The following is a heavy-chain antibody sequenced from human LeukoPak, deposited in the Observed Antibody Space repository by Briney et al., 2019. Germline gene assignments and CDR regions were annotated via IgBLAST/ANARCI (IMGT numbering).Heavy chain of an antibody. CDR2: IWYDRSNK. J-gene: IGHJ6*02. D-gene: IGHD2-15*01. Sequence: PGGSLRLSCAASGFTFSSYCMHWVRQAPGKGLEWVAVIWYDRSNKYYADSVKGRFTISRDNSKNTLYLQMNSLRAEDTAVYYCARWSGDCSGGSCYSDYYYYGMDVWGQGTTVTVSS. CDR1: GFTFSSYC. CDR3: ARWSGDCSGGSCYSDYYYYGMDV. V-gene: IGHV3-33*01.